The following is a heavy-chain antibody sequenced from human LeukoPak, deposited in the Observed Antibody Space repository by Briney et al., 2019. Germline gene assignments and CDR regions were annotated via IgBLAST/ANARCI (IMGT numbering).Heavy chain of an antibody. CDR1: GFTFSSYE. CDR3: AREGSDWETNFDS. J-gene: IGHJ4*02. CDR2: ISSSGSTI. Sequence: PGGSLRLSCAASGFTFSSYEMNWVRQAPGKGLEWVSYISSSGSTIYYADSVKGRFTISRDNAKNTLYLQMNSLRADDTAVYYCAREGSDWETNFDSWGQGTLVTVSS. V-gene: IGHV3-48*03. D-gene: IGHD6-19*01.